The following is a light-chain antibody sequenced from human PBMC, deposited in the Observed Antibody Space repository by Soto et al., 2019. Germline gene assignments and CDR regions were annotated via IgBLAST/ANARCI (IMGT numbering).Light chain of an antibody. CDR2: GAS. Sequence: EIVMTQSPATLSVSPGERATLSCRASQSVSLNLAWYQQKPGQAPRLLIYGASTRATGIPARFTGSGSRTEFTLTISSLQSEDVEIYYCQQYNNWAMFTFGPGTKVDIE. J-gene: IGKJ3*01. CDR3: QQYNNWAMFT. V-gene: IGKV3-15*01. CDR1: QSVSLN.